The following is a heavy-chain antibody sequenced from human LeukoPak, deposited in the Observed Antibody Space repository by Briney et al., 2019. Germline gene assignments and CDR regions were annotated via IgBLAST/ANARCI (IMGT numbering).Heavy chain of an antibody. CDR3: AKEGMTTGAFDI. J-gene: IGHJ3*02. V-gene: IGHV3-48*01. D-gene: IGHD4-17*01. CDR2: ISSSSNTI. CDR1: GFTFSNYN. Sequence: GGSLRLSCAASGFTFSNYNMNWVRQAPGKGLEWVSYISSSSNTIYYADSMKGRFTISRDNAKNSLYLQMNSLRAEDTAVYYCAKEGMTTGAFDIWGQGTMVTVSS.